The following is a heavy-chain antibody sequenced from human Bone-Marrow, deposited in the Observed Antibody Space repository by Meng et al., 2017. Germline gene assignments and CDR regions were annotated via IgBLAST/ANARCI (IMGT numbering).Heavy chain of an antibody. CDR2: IYHSGIT. J-gene: IGHJ4*02. Sequence: QVLLQESGPGLVKPSGTLSLTCAVSGGSISSSNWWSWVRQPPGKGLEWIGKIYHSGITIYNPSLKSRVTMSVDTSKNQFSLNLSSVTAADTAVYYCARGYCSTTSCYNRYFDYWGLGTLVTVSS. CDR1: GGSISSSNW. CDR3: ARGYCSTTSCYNRYFDY. V-gene: IGHV4-4*02. D-gene: IGHD2-2*02.